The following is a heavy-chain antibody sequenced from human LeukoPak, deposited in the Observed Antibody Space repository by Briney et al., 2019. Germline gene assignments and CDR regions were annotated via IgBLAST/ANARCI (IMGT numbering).Heavy chain of an antibody. D-gene: IGHD5-24*01. CDR1: GYTVAGYY. CDR2: INPNSGGT. V-gene: IGHV1-2*02. CDR3: ARVREMAIITGAFDI. J-gene: IGHJ3*02. Sequence: GASVKVSCKASGYTVAGYYIHWVRQAPAQGLEWMGWINPNSGGTNYAQNFQGRVTITRDTSISTAYVELSRLRSDDTAVYYCARVREMAIITGAFDIWGQGTMVTVSS.